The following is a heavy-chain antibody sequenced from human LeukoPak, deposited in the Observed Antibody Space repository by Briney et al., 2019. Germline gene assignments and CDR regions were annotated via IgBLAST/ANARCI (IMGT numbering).Heavy chain of an antibody. V-gene: IGHV4-34*01. J-gene: IGHJ4*02. D-gene: IGHD3-10*01. Sequence: PSETLSLTCAVYGGSFSGYYWSWIRQPPGKGVEGIGEINHSGSTNYNPSLKSRVTISVDTSKNQFSLKLSSVTAADTAVYYCARDYYGSGSYYNDYWGQGTLVTVSS. CDR3: ARDYYGSGSYYNDY. CDR2: INHSGST. CDR1: GGSFSGYY.